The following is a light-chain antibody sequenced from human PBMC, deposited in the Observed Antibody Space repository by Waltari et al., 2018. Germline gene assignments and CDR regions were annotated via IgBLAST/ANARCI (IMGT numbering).Light chain of an antibody. V-gene: IGKV3-15*01. J-gene: IGKJ2*01. CDR3: HQYNNRPPYT. CDR1: ESISIN. CDR2: GAS. Sequence: TQSPATLSVSLGERVTLTSRASESISINLAWYQQKPGQTPRLIIHGASKRATGVPARFAGSGSRTEFTLIISSLQSEDIAVYYCHQYNNRPPYTFGQGTKLEIK.